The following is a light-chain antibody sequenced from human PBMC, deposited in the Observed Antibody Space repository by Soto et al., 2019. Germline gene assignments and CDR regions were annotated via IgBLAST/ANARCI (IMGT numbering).Light chain of an antibody. J-gene: IGLJ3*02. CDR3: VLYMGSGISV. CDR1: SGSVSTSYY. Sequence: QTVVTQEPSFSVSPGGTVTLTCDLSSGSVSTSYYPSWYQQTPGQPPRPRIYSTNTRSSGVPDRFSGSILGNKAALTIAGAQADDESDYYCVLYMGSGISVFGGGIKLTVL. CDR2: STN. V-gene: IGLV8-61*01.